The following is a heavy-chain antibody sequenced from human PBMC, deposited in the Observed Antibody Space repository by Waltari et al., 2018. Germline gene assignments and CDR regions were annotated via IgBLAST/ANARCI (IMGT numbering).Heavy chain of an antibody. CDR2: ISSSGMTR. V-gene: IGHV3-48*03. D-gene: IGHD6-13*01. J-gene: IGHJ4*02. CDR1: GFTFSSYE. CDR3: ARDLLIAAALDY. Sequence: EVQLVESGGGLVQPGGSLRLSCAASGFTFSSYEMNWVRQAPGKGLEWVSYISSSGMTRYYADSVKGRFTISRDNAKNSLYLQMNSLRAEDTAVYYCARDLLIAAALDYWGQGTLVTVSS.